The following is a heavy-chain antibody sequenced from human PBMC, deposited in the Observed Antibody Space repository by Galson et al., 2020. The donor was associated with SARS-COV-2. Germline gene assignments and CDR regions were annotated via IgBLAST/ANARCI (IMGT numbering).Heavy chain of an antibody. D-gene: IGHD3-10*01. V-gene: IGHV7-4-1*02. Sequence: ASVKVSCKASGYIFNNYALNWVRQAPGQGLEWMAWINTNTGNPTYAQGFTGRFVFSLDTSISTAYLQITSLKAEDTAVYYCTRGAGAWFGELRDYLGQGTLVTVSS. CDR1: GYIFNNYA. CDR2: INTNTGNP. CDR3: TRGAGAWFGELRDY. J-gene: IGHJ4*02.